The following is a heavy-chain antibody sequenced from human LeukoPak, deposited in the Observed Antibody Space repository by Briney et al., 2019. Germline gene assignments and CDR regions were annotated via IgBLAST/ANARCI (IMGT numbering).Heavy chain of an antibody. Sequence: ASETLSLTCTVSGGSISSGGYYWSWIRQHPGKGLEWIGYIYYSGSTYYNPSLKSRVTISVDTSKNQFSLKLSSVTAADTAVYYCASNDDSSGYYYLAFDPWGQGTLVTVSS. CDR3: ASNDDSSGYYYLAFDP. J-gene: IGHJ5*02. V-gene: IGHV4-31*03. D-gene: IGHD3-22*01. CDR1: GGSISSGGYY. CDR2: IYYSGST.